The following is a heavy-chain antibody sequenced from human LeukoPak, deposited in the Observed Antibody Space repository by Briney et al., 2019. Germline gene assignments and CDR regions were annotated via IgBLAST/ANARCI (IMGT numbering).Heavy chain of an antibody. CDR1: GFAFRSYW. Sequence: GGSLGLSCAASGFAFRSYWMHWVRQGPGQGLVWVSRINYDGSSTGYADSVTGRFTISRDNAKNTLYLQLNSLRAEDTAVYYCARELRTFDSWGQGTLVTVSS. CDR3: ARELRTFDS. V-gene: IGHV3-74*01. CDR2: INYDGSST. J-gene: IGHJ4*02. D-gene: IGHD3-16*01.